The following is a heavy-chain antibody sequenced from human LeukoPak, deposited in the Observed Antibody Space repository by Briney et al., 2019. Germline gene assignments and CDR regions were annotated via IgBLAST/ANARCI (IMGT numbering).Heavy chain of an antibody. Sequence: GGSLRLSCAASGFTLSSYAMSWVRQGPGKGLEYVSAISSNGGSTHYVNSVKGRFTISRDNSKNTLYLQMGSLRAEDMAVYYCARAFDWWGQGTLVTVSS. D-gene: IGHD3-9*01. CDR3: ARAFDW. V-gene: IGHV3-64*01. J-gene: IGHJ4*02. CDR2: ISSNGGST. CDR1: GFTLSSYA.